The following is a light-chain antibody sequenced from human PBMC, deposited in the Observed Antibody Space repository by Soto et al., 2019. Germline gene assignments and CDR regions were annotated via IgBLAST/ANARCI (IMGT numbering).Light chain of an antibody. V-gene: IGKV3-11*01. Sequence: EIVLTQSPAILSLSPGERATLSCRASQSVSSSLAWYQQKSGQAPGLLMYDASKRATGIPARFSGSGSGTDFTLTISSLEPEDSAVYYCQQGSTWPYTFGQGTKLEIK. J-gene: IGKJ2*01. CDR1: QSVSSS. CDR2: DAS. CDR3: QQGSTWPYT.